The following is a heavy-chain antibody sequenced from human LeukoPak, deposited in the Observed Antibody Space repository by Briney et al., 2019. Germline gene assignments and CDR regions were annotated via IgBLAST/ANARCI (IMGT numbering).Heavy chain of an antibody. CDR3: ARVSSRRLPPTYSYDRRNYFDY. CDR2: IYHRGST. CDR1: GVSISSYY. J-gene: IGHJ4*02. Sequence: PSETLSLTCNVSGVSISSYYWSWIRQPPGKGLEWIGYIYHRGSTNYNPSLKSRVTISVDTSKNQISLKLRSVTAADTAIYYCARVSSRRLPPTYSYDRRNYFDYWGQGTLVTVSS. V-gene: IGHV4-59*12. D-gene: IGHD3-22*01.